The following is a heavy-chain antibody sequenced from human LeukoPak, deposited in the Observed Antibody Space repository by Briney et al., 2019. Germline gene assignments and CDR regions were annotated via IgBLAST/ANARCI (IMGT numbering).Heavy chain of an antibody. CDR2: INHSGST. D-gene: IGHD6-13*01. J-gene: IGHJ6*03. CDR3: ARGPLSSPYYYYYFYMDV. V-gene: IGHV4-34*01. CDR1: GGSFSGYY. Sequence: PSETLSLTCAVYGGSFSGYYWSWIRQPPGKGLEWIGEINHSGSTNYNPSLKSRVTISVDTSKNQFSLKLSSVTAADTAVYYFARGPLSSPYYYYYFYMDVRGKGTTVTVSS.